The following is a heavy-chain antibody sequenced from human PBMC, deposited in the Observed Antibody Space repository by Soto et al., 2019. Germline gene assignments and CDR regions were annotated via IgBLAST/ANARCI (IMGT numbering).Heavy chain of an antibody. Sequence: QLQLRASGPGLVKPSETLSLTYTVSGGSFISDSYGWGWIRQPPGKGLEWIGTISYSGSTYSIPSLTRRVSISVDASENRFSLKLSSVTAAHAALYYCARHPTVDSRSRDSWGQGTLVTVSS. V-gene: IGHV4-39*01. CDR3: ARHPTVDSRSRDS. D-gene: IGHD6-6*01. CDR2: ISYSGST. CDR1: GGSFISDSYG. J-gene: IGHJ4*02.